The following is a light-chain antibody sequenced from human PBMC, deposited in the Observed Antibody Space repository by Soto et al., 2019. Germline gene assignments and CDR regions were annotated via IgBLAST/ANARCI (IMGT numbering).Light chain of an antibody. CDR1: SSDVGAYTY. CDR3: TSYTSSSTPYV. Sequence: QSVLTQPASVSGSPGQSITISCAGTSSDVGAYTYVSWYQQHPGKAHKLMIYDVSNRPSGVSNRFSGSKSGNTASLTISGLQAEDEADYYCTSYTSSSTPYVFGGGTKVTVL. J-gene: IGLJ1*01. CDR2: DVS. V-gene: IGLV2-14*01.